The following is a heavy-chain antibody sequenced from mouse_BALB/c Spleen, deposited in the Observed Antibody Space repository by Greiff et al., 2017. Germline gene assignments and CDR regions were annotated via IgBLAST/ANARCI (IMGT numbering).Heavy chain of an antibody. CDR2: IDPANGNT. Sequence: EVQGVESGAELVKPGASVKLSCTASGFNIKDTYMHWVKQRPEQGLEWIGRIDPANGNTKYDPKFQGKATITADTSSNTAYLQLSSLTSEDTAVYYCARGYYGYDVAMDYWGQGTSVTVSS. D-gene: IGHD2-2*01. J-gene: IGHJ4*01. V-gene: IGHV14-3*02. CDR1: GFNIKDTY. CDR3: ARGYYGYDVAMDY.